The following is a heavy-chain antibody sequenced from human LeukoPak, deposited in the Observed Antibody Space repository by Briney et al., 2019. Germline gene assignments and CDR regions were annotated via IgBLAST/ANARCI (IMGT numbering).Heavy chain of an antibody. CDR2: SYHSGST. CDR1: GGSISSDN. CDR3: ARGGHYYALGSYLAY. Sequence: SETLSLTCTVSGGSISSDNWSWIRQPPGKGLEYIGCSYHSGSTNYNPSLNSRVTISIDTSKNHFSLKLNSVTAADTAVYYCARGGHYYALGSYLAYWGQGTLVTVSS. D-gene: IGHD3-10*01. V-gene: IGHV4-59*01. J-gene: IGHJ4*02.